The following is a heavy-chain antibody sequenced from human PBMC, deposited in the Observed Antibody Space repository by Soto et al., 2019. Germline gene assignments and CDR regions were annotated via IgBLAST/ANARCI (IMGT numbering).Heavy chain of an antibody. J-gene: IGHJ4*02. CDR3: AHSAASMTLYYFDY. D-gene: IGHD2-8*01. Sequence: QITLKESGPTLVKPTQTLTLTCTFSGFSLTTNGVGVGWIRQPPGKALEWLALIYWDDDKDYSPSLKTRLTITRATSKTQVVLTMTNMDPVDTATYYCAHSAASMTLYYFDYWGQGTLVTVSS. CDR1: GFSLTTNGVG. CDR2: IYWDDDK. V-gene: IGHV2-5*02.